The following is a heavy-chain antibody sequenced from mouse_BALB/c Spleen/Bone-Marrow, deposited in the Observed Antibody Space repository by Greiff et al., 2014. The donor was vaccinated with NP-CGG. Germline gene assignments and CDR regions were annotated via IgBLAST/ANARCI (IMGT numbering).Heavy chain of an antibody. V-gene: IGHV1-76*01. Sequence: VQVVESGAELVRPGASVKLSCKTSGYILTSYWIHWVKQRSGQGLEWIARIYPGSGSTYYNEKFEGKATLTADKSSSTAYMQLSSLKSEDSAVYFCASGVTTGGFVYWGQGTLVTVSA. CDR1: GYILTSYW. J-gene: IGHJ3*01. CDR3: ASGVTTGGFVY. CDR2: IYPGSGST. D-gene: IGHD2-2*01.